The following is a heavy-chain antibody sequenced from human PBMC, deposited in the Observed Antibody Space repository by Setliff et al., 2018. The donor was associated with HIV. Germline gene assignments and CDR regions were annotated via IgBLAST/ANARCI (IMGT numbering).Heavy chain of an antibody. CDR1: GFTFSNYA. CDR2: IYGSSGST. Sequence: GSLRLSCAASGFTFSNYAMSWVRQAPGKGLEWVSAIYGSSGSTNYADSVKGRFTISRDNSKNMLYLQMNSLRAEDTAVYYCAKGQDGLRYNWFDPWGHGTLVTVSS. J-gene: IGHJ5*02. CDR3: AKGQDGLRYNWFDP. V-gene: IGHV3-23*01.